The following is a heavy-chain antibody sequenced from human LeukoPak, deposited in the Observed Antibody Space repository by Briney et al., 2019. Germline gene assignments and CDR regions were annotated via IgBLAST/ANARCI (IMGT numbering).Heavy chain of an antibody. CDR3: ATSFGEFMGSFDY. CDR2: ISGSGGST. CDR1: GFTFSSYA. D-gene: IGHD3-10*01. V-gene: IGHV3-23*01. J-gene: IGHJ4*02. Sequence: QTGGSLRLSCAASGFTFSSYAMSWVRQASGKGLEWVSAISGSGGSTYYADSVKGRFTISRDNSKNTLYLQMDSLRAEDTAVYYCATSFGEFMGSFDYWGQGTLVTVSS.